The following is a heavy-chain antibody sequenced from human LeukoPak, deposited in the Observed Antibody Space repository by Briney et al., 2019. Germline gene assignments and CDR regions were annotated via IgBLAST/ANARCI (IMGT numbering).Heavy chain of an antibody. CDR1: GFIFSSYS. J-gene: IGHJ6*04. CDR2: ISSSSSTI. V-gene: IGHV3-48*01. CDR3: AELGITMIGGV. Sequence: GGSLRLSCAASGFIFSSYSMNWVRQAPGKGLEWVSYISSSSSTIYYADSVKGRFTISRDNAKNSLYLQMSSLRAEDTAVYYCAELGITMIGGVWGKGTTVTISS. D-gene: IGHD3-10*02.